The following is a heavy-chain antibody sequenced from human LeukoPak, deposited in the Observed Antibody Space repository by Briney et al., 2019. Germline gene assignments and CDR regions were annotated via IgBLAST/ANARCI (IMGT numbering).Heavy chain of an antibody. Sequence: GESLKISCKGSGYSSTNYWIAWVRQMPGKGLEWMGIIYPDDSETRYNPSFQGQVTISADWSISTAYLQWSSLKASDTATYYCARRPPYSSSSYYFDYWGQGALVTVSS. V-gene: IGHV5-51*01. CDR1: GYSSTNYW. CDR3: ARRPPYSSSSYYFDY. CDR2: IYPDDSET. D-gene: IGHD6-6*01. J-gene: IGHJ4*02.